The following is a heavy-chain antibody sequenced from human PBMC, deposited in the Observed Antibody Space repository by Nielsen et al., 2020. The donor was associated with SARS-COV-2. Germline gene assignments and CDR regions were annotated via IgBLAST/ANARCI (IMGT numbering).Heavy chain of an antibody. CDR3: AMSTVVTPYYFDY. Sequence: VRQMPGKGLEWMGIIYPGDSDTRYSPSVQGQVTISADKSISTAYLQWSSLKASDTAMYYCAMSTVVTPYYFDYWGQGTLVTVSS. CDR2: IYPGDSDT. J-gene: IGHJ4*02. D-gene: IGHD4-23*01. V-gene: IGHV5-51*01.